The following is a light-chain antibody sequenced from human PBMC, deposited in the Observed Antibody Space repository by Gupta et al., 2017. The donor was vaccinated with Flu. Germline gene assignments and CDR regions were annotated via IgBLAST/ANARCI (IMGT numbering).Light chain of an antibody. CDR3: CSYAGSSTDVV. CDR2: DVT. Sequence: QSALTQPRSVSGSPGQSVTISCTGTSSDVGGYKSVSWYQQHPGKAPKLMIYDVTKRPSGVPDRFSGSKSGNTASLTITGLQAEDVADYCCCSYAGSSTDVVFGGGTKVTVL. J-gene: IGLJ2*01. CDR1: SSDVGGYKS. V-gene: IGLV2-11*01.